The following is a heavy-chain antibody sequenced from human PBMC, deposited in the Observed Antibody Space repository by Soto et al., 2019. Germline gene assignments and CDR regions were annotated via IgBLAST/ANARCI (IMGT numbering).Heavy chain of an antibody. V-gene: IGHV4-31*03. CDR2: IYYGGST. CDR1: GGSISSGGYY. Sequence: SETLSLTCTVSGGSISSGGYYWSWIRQHPGKGLEWIGYIYYGGSTYYNPSLKSRVTISVDTSKNQFSLKLSSVTAADTAVYYCARDLGLAVAGLSVTRYFDYWGQGTLVTVSS. D-gene: IGHD6-19*01. J-gene: IGHJ4*02. CDR3: ARDLGLAVAGLSVTRYFDY.